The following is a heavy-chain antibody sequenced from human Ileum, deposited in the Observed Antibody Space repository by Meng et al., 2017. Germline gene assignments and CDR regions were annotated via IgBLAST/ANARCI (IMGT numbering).Heavy chain of an antibody. CDR2: ISFDGSNK. J-gene: IGHJ4*02. Sequence: QVHLVESGGGVVQPGRSLRLSCAASGFTFSSYAVHWVRQAPGKGLEWVAVISFDGSNKYYIDSVKGRFTISRDNSKNTVFLQMGSLRAEDTALYYCARGLPYYDSTDYYRIDYWGQGTLVTVSS. CDR3: ARGLPYYDSTDYYRIDY. D-gene: IGHD3-22*01. V-gene: IGHV3-30-3*01. CDR1: GFTFSSYA.